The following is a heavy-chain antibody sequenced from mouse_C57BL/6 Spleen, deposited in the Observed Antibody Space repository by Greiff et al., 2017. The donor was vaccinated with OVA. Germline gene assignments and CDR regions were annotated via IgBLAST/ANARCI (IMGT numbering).Heavy chain of an antibody. J-gene: IGHJ1*03. CDR3: ARRDKDPYWYFDV. Sequence: VQLQQPGAELVMPGASVKLSCKASGYTFTSYWMHWVKQRPGQGLEWIGEIDPSDSYTNYNQKFKGKSTLTVDKSSSTAYMQLSSLTSEDSAVYYCARRDKDPYWYFDVWGTGTTVTVSS. CDR1: GYTFTSYW. V-gene: IGHV1-69*01. CDR2: IDPSDSYT.